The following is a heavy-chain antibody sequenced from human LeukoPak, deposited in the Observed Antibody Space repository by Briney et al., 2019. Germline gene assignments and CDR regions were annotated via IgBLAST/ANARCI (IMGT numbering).Heavy chain of an antibody. D-gene: IGHD2-21*01. Sequence: GGSLRLPCAASGFTFSSYSMNWVRQAPGKGLEWVSSISRSGRYIYYADSVRGRFTISRDNSKNTLYLQMNSLTAEDTAVYYGTRCQHIGTHYSWSWAHWGQGTLVTVSS. CDR1: GFTFSSYS. V-gene: IGHV3-21*01. CDR2: ISRSGRYI. CDR3: TRCQHIGTHYSWSWAH. J-gene: IGHJ4*02.